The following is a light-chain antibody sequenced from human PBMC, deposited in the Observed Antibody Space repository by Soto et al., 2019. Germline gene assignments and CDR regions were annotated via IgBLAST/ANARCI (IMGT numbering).Light chain of an antibody. Sequence: DIQMTQSPSSLSASVGDRVTVTCRTSQNINNYLNWYQQRPGKAPKLLIYSTSTVQSGVSLRFSGSVSRTNFTLTINSLQPEDFATYFCEQTYSTPVTFGQGTRLEIK. CDR2: STS. CDR3: EQTYSTPVT. CDR1: QNINNY. V-gene: IGKV1-39*01. J-gene: IGKJ5*01.